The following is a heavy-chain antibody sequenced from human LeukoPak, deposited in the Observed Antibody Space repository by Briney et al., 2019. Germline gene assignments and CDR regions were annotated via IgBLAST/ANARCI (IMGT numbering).Heavy chain of an antibody. Sequence: GGSLRLSCAASGFTFSSYSMNWVRQAPGKGLEWVSSISSSSSYIYYADSVKGRFTISRDNAKNSLYLQMNCLRAEDTAVYYCAQSREIAVFGVVKPDYWGQGTLVTVSS. CDR1: GFTFSSYS. CDR2: ISSSSSYI. D-gene: IGHD3-3*01. J-gene: IGHJ4*02. CDR3: AQSREIAVFGVVKPDY. V-gene: IGHV3-21*04.